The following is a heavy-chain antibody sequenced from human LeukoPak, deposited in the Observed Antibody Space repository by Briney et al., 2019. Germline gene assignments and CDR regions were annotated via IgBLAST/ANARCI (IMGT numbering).Heavy chain of an antibody. V-gene: IGHV7-4-1*02. CDR1: GYTSTSYA. CDR3: ARTGFVVVPAAMSYNWFDP. CDR2: INTNTGNP. Sequence: ASVKVSCKASGYTSTSYAMNWVRQAPGQGLEWMGWINTNTGNPTYAQGFTGRFVFSLDTSVSTAYLQISSLKAEDTAVYYCARTGFVVVPAAMSYNWFDPWGQGTLVTVSS. J-gene: IGHJ5*02. D-gene: IGHD2-2*01.